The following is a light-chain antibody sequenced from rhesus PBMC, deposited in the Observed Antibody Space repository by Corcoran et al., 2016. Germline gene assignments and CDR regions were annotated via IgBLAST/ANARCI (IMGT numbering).Light chain of an antibody. CDR3: QQYSSRPFT. CDR1: QGISRW. CDR2: KAS. J-gene: IGKJ3*01. Sequence: DIQMTQSPSSLSASVGDTVTITCRASQGISRWLAWYQQNPGKAPKLLIYKASSFQSGVPSSFSGSGSGTDFTLTISSLQSEDFATYYCQQYSSRPFTFGPGTKLDI. V-gene: IGKV1-22*01.